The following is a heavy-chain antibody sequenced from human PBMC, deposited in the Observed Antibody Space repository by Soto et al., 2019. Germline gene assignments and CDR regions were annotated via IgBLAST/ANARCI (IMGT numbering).Heavy chain of an antibody. CDR3: AKAGYYDSSGYHPFDY. CDR2: ISYDGSNK. J-gene: IGHJ4*02. CDR1: GFTFSSYG. D-gene: IGHD3-22*01. Sequence: GGSLRLSCAASGFTFSSYGMHWVRQAPGKGLEWVAVISYDGSNKYYADSVKGRFTISRDNSKNTLYLQMNSLRAEDTAVYYCAKAGYYDSSGYHPFDYWGQGTLVTVSS. V-gene: IGHV3-30*18.